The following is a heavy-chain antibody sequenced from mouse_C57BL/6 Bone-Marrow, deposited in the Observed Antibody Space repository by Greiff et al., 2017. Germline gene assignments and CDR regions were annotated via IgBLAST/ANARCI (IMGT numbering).Heavy chain of an antibody. J-gene: IGHJ1*03. CDR3: ARYPQRYGSRWYFDV. V-gene: IGHV1-7*01. D-gene: IGHD1-1*01. CDR1: GYTFTGYC. Sequence: QVQLQQSGAELAKPGASVKLSCKASGYTFTGYCMHWVKQRPGQGLEWIGYINPSSGYTKYNQKFKDKATLTADKSSSTAYMQLISLNYEDSAVYYCARYPQRYGSRWYFDVWGTGTTVTVSS. CDR2: INPSSGYT.